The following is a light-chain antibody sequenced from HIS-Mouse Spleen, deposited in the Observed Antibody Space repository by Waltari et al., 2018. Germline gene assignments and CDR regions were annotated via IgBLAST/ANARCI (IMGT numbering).Light chain of an antibody. V-gene: IGLV3-10*01. J-gene: IGLJ2*01. CDR1: ALPKKY. CDR3: YSTDSSGNHRV. CDR2: EDS. Sequence: SYELTQPPSVSVSPGQTARITCAGDALPKKYAYWYQNKSGQAPVLVIYEDSKRPSGIPERFAGSSSGTIATLTISGAQVEDEADYYCYSTDSSGNHRVFGGGTKLTVL.